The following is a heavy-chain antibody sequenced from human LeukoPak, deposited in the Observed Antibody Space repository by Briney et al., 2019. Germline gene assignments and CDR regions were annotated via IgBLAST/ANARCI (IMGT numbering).Heavy chain of an antibody. Sequence: GGSLRLFCAASGFTFSSYSMKWVRQAPGKGLEWVSSISSSSSYIYYADSVKGRFTISRDNAKNSLYLQMNSLRAEDTAVYYCARGGHYYDSSGYYIFDYWGQGTLVTVSS. D-gene: IGHD3-22*01. V-gene: IGHV3-21*01. CDR3: ARGGHYYDSSGYYIFDY. J-gene: IGHJ4*02. CDR2: ISSSSSYI. CDR1: GFTFSSYS.